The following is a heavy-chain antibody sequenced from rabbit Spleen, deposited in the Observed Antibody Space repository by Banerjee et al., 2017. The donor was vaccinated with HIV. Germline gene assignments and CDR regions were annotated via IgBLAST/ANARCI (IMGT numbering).Heavy chain of an antibody. D-gene: IGHD2-1*01. CDR2: IVAGSSGSP. J-gene: IGHJ4*01. V-gene: IGHV1S40*01. Sequence: QSLEESGGGLVQPEGSLTLTCKASGFSFSSGYYMCWVRQAPGKGLEWIACIVAGSSGSPYYASWAKGRFTISKTSSTTMTLQMTSLTAADTATYFCARGFYTYDDYVNRYGAYFNLWGPGPWSPS. CDR3: ARGFYTYDDYVNRYGAYFNL. CDR1: GFSFSSGYY.